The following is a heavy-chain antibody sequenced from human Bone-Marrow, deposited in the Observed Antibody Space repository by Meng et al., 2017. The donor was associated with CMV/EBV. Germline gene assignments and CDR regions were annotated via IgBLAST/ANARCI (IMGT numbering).Heavy chain of an antibody. CDR1: VYNFPTYW. Sequence: KGSVYNFPTYWISWVRQMPGKGLEWMGRIDPADSYTNYNPSFQGHVTISADKSITTAYLQWSSLKASDTAMYYCARLRSSGWFLDYWGQGTLVTVSS. J-gene: IGHJ4*02. CDR2: IDPADSYT. V-gene: IGHV5-10-1*01. D-gene: IGHD6-19*01. CDR3: ARLRSSGWFLDY.